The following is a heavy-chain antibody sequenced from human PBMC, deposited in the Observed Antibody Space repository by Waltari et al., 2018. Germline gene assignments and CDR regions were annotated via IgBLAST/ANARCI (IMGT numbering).Heavy chain of an antibody. D-gene: IGHD3-16*01. J-gene: IGHJ6*02. CDR3: AREIPAYGMDV. V-gene: IGHV3-66*01. Sequence: EMKLVESGGGLVHPGGSLRLSCAASAFTVSGNFMTWVRQAPGKGLEWVSVIYTGGDTYYADSVKGRFNVSRDNSKNTLFLQMSSLRAEDTAVYYCAREIPAYGMDVWGQGTTVTVSS. CDR1: AFTVSGNF. CDR2: IYTGGDT.